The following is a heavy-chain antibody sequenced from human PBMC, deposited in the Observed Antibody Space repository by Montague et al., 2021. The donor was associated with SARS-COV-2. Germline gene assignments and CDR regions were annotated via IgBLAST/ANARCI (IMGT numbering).Heavy chain of an antibody. V-gene: IGHV4-4*07. CDR2: LYTSGST. D-gene: IGHD6-19*01. J-gene: IGHJ6*02. CDR1: GGSISNYY. Sequence: SETLSLTCTVSGGSISNYYWTWIRQPAGKGLEWIGRLYTSGSTTYNPSLKSRVTMSVDTSKNQFSLNVTSVTAADTAIYYCARESRYSSGWRYYYVTDVWGQGTTVTVS. CDR3: ARESRYSSGWRYYYVTDV.